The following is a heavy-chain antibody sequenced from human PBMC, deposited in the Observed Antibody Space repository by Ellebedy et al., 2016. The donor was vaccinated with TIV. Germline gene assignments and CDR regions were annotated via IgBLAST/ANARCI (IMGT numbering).Heavy chain of an antibody. CDR1: GFTFSSYA. Sequence: GESLKISCAASGFTFSSYAMSWVRQAPGKGLEWDSAISGSGGSTYYADSVKGRFTISRDNSKNTVYLQMNSLRAEDTAVYYCAREMGPLDYGDYVSPYYYYGMDVWGQGTTVTVTS. D-gene: IGHD4-17*01. CDR3: AREMGPLDYGDYVSPYYYYGMDV. J-gene: IGHJ6*02. CDR2: ISGSGGST. V-gene: IGHV3-23*01.